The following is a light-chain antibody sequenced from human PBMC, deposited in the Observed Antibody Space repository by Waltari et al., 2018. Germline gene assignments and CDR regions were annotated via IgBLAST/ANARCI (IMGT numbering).Light chain of an antibody. CDR2: KAS. CDR1: QSVGDW. J-gene: IGKJ2*01. CDR3: QQYQSSSNT. Sequence: DIQMTQSPSILSASVGDIVTITCGASQSVGDWLAWYQQKPGEVPKLLIYKASKLESGVPPRFSGSGSGTEFTLTISSLQPVDFATYYCQQYQSSSNTFGQGTKLDIK. V-gene: IGKV1-5*03.